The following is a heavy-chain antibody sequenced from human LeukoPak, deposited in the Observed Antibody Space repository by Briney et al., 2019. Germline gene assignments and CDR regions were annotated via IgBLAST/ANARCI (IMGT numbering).Heavy chain of an antibody. D-gene: IGHD1-26*01. CDR2: INPNSGGT. CDR3: ARDRATQWELPRVFDY. V-gene: IGHV1-2*04. Sequence: GASVKVSCKASGYTFTGYYMHWVRQAPGQGLEWMGWINPNSGGTNYAQKFQGWVTMTRDTSISTAYMELSRLRSDDTAVYYCARDRATQWELPRVFDYWGQGTLVTVSS. J-gene: IGHJ4*02. CDR1: GYTFTGYY.